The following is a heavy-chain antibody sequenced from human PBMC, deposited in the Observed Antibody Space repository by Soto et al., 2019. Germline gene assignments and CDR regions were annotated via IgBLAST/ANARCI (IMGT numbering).Heavy chain of an antibody. D-gene: IGHD1-26*01. CDR2: IIPILGIA. J-gene: IGHJ1*01. V-gene: IGHV1-69*04. CDR3: ARDGSGSYPEYEYFQH. Sequence: SVKVSCKASGGTFSSYTISWVRQAPGQGLEWMGRIIPILGIANYAQKLQGRVTMTTDTSTSTAYMELRSLRSDDTAVYYCARDGSGSYPEYEYFQHWGQGTLVTVSS. CDR1: GGTFSSYT.